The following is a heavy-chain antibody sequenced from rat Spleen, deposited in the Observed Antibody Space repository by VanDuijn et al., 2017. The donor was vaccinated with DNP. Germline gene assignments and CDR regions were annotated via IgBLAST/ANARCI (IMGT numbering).Heavy chain of an antibody. CDR3: ARGDILRSFDY. V-gene: IGHV3-1*01. CDR1: GFSITSNY. CDR2: INYSGST. J-gene: IGHJ2*01. D-gene: IGHD1-6*01. Sequence: EVQLQESGPGLVKPSQSLSLTCSVTGFSITSNYWAWIRKLPGNKMEWIGYINYSGSTGYNPSLKSRISITRDTSKNRFFLQLNSVTTEDTATYYCARGDILRSFDYWGQGVMVTVSS.